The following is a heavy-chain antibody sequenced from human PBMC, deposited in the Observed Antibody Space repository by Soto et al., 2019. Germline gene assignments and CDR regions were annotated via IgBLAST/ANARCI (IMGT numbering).Heavy chain of an antibody. V-gene: IGHV4-31*03. D-gene: IGHD2-21*02. CDR3: ARFVVVTAMGGYYYYYYGMDV. J-gene: IGHJ6*02. CDR2: IYYSGST. Sequence: SETLSLTCTVSGGSISSGGYYWSWIRQHPGKGLEWIGYIYYSGSTYYNPSLKSRVTISVDTSKNQFSLKLSSVTAADTAVYYCARFVVVTAMGGYYYYYYGMDVWGQGTTVTVSS. CDR1: GGSISSGGYY.